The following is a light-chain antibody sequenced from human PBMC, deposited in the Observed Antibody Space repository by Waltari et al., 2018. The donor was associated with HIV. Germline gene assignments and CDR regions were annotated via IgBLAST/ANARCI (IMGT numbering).Light chain of an antibody. CDR2: AGS. J-gene: IGKJ2*01. Sequence: DIQLTQSPSFLSASVGDRVTITCRASQGISSYLAWYQQKLGKAPNLLIYAGSTLQRGVPSRFSGSGFGTEFTLTISSLQPEDFATYYCQQFRTFGQGTTLDIK. CDR1: QGISSY. V-gene: IGKV1-9*01. CDR3: QQFRT.